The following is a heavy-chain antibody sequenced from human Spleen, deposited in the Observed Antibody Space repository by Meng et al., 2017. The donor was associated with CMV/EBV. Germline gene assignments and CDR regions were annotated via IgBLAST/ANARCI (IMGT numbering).Heavy chain of an antibody. J-gene: IGHJ3*02. CDR1: GYTFTSYG. CDR2: MNPNNGNT. V-gene: IGHV1-8*01. D-gene: IGHD3-3*01. CDR3: ARVEHYNIWSGYYERAFDI. Sequence: ASVKVSCKASGYTFTSYGINWVRQATGQGLEWMGWMNPNNGNTGYAKRFQGRLTVTRNTSISTAYMELSSLRSEDTAVYYCARVEHYNIWSGYYERAFDIWGQGTMVTVSS.